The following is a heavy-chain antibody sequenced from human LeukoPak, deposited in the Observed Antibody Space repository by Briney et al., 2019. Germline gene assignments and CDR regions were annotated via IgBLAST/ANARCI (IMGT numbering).Heavy chain of an antibody. Sequence: PSETVSLTCTVSGGFISSYYWSWIRQPPGKGLEWIGYIYYSGSTNYNPSLKSRVTISVDTSKNQFSLKLSSVTAADTATYCCVRVVPPVWAITMVRGVIDYWGQGTLVTVSS. V-gene: IGHV4-59*01. CDR3: VRVVPPVWAITMVRGVIDY. CDR1: GGFISSYY. CDR2: IYYSGST. J-gene: IGHJ4*02. D-gene: IGHD3-10*01.